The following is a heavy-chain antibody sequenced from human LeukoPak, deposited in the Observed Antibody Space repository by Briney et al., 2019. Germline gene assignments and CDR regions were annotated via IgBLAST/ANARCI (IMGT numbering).Heavy chain of an antibody. CDR3: ARRDDFGYYYYMDV. Sequence: PSETLSLTCTVSGGSLSSSSYYWGWIRQPPGKGLEWIGSIYYSGSTYYNPSLKSRVTISVDTSKNQFSLKLSSVTAADTAVYYCARRDDFGYYYYMDVWGKGTTVTVSS. CDR1: GGSLSSSSYY. D-gene: IGHD3-3*01. J-gene: IGHJ6*03. CDR2: IYYSGST. V-gene: IGHV4-39*01.